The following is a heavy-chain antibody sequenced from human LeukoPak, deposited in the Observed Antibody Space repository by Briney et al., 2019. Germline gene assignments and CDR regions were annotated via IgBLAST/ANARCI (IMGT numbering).Heavy chain of an antibody. V-gene: IGHV4-34*01. CDR2: INHSGYT. CDR3: SRQVVGNDY. Sequence: ASETLSLTCAVYGESSFSSYYWSWIRQTPGGALEWIGEINHSGYTNYNPSLKSRVTPSIDTSKNQFSLRLNSVTSADTAVYYCSRQVVGNDYWGQGTLVTVSS. D-gene: IGHD3-22*01. J-gene: IGHJ4*02. CDR1: GESSFSSYY.